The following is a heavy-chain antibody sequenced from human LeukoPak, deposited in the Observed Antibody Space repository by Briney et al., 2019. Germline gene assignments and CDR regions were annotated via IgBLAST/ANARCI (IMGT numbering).Heavy chain of an antibody. J-gene: IGHJ4*02. Sequence: GGSLRLSCAASGFTFSSYGMHWVRQAPGKGLEWVAFIRYDGSNKYYADSVKGRLTISRDNSKNTLYLQMNSLRAEDTAVYYCAKDRFQQQLALDYWGQGTPVTVSS. V-gene: IGHV3-30*02. CDR2: IRYDGSNK. CDR3: AKDRFQQQLALDY. D-gene: IGHD6-13*01. CDR1: GFTFSSYG.